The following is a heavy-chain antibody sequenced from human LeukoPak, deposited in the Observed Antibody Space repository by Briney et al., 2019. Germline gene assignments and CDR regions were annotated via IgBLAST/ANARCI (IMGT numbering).Heavy chain of an antibody. D-gene: IGHD1-26*01. CDR1: AFSLNAYN. CDR2: ISYTGTYI. J-gene: IGHJ4*02. Sequence: GGSLRPSCAASAFSLNAYNMNWVRQAPGKGLEWVSSISYTGTYIYYADSVKGRFTISRDNAQNSLYLQMNSLRAEDTAIYYCVRDRGTYRPIDYWGQGTLVTVSS. CDR3: VRDRGTYRPIDY. V-gene: IGHV3-21*04.